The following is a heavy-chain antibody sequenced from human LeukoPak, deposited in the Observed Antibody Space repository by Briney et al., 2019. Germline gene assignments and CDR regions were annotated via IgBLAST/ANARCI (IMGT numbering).Heavy chain of an antibody. V-gene: IGHV5-51*01. CDR3: ARGPLAHLSPEYFQH. CDR1: GYSFTSYW. CDR2: IYPGDSDT. J-gene: IGHJ1*01. Sequence: GESLKISCKGSGYSFTSYWIGWVRQMPGKGLEWMGIIYPGDSDTRYSPSFQGQVTISADKSISTAYLQWSSLKASDTAMYYCARGPLAHLSPEYFQHWGQGTLVTVSS.